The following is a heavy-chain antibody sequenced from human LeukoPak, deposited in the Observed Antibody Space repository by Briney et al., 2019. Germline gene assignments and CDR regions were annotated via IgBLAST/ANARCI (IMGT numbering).Heavy chain of an antibody. CDR1: GFTFSSYS. Sequence: GGSLRLSCAASGFTFSSYSMNWVRQAPGKGLEWVSYIRSSSSTIYYADSVKGRFTISRDNSKNTLYLQMNSLRAEDTAVYYCARGPSGYHNTGGQGTLVTVSS. J-gene: IGHJ4*02. V-gene: IGHV3-48*01. CDR2: IRSSSSTI. D-gene: IGHD5-12*01. CDR3: ARGPSGYHNT.